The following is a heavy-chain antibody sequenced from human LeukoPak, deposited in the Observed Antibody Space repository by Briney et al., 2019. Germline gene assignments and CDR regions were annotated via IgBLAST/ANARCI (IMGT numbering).Heavy chain of an antibody. D-gene: IGHD3-10*01. J-gene: IGHJ6*02. CDR2: IYTSGST. Sequence: SETLSLTCTVSGGSISSCYWSWIRQPAGKGLEWIGRIYTSGSTNYNPSLKSRVTMSVDTSKNQFSLKLSSVTAAATAVYYCPRDEADYVSGRLGNNYYGMDVWGQGTTVTVSS. CDR3: PRDEADYVSGRLGNNYYGMDV. CDR1: GGSISSCY. V-gene: IGHV4-4*07.